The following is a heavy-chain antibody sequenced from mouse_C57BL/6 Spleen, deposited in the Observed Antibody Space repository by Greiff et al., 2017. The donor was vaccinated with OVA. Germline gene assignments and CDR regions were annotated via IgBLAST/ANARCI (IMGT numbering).Heavy chain of an antibody. CDR3: ARSGFYSNDAMDY. CDR2: IYPGDGDT. V-gene: IGHV1-82*01. D-gene: IGHD2-5*01. Sequence: VQLQQSGPELVKPGASVKISCKASGYAFSSSWMNWVKQRPGKGLEWIGRIYPGDGDTNYNGKFKGKATLTADKSSSTAYMQLSSLTSEYSAVYFCARSGFYSNDAMDYWGQGTSGTVSS. J-gene: IGHJ4*01. CDR1: GYAFSSSW.